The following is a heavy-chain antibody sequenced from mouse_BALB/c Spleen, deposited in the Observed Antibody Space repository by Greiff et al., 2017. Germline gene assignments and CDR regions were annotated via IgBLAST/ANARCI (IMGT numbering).Heavy chain of an antibody. J-gene: IGHJ1*01. CDR3: ARWGTTVVGDWYFDV. CDR1: GYTFTSYW. V-gene: IGHV1-87*01. Sequence: QVQLQQSGPELVKPGALVKLSCKASGYTFTSYWMQWVKQRPGQGLEWIGAIYPGDGDTRYTQKFKGKATLTADKSSSTAYMQLSSLASEDSAVYYCARWGTTVVGDWYFDVWGAGTTVTVSS. CDR2: IYPGDGDT. D-gene: IGHD1-1*01.